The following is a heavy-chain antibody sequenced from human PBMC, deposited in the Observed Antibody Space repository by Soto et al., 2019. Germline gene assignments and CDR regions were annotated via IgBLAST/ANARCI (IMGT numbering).Heavy chain of an antibody. J-gene: IGHJ4*02. CDR2: ISGRGDIP. Sequence: EVQLLESGGDLVQPGGSLRLSCAASGFTFNNFAMNWVRQAPGKGLEWVSIISGRGDIPYYANSVKGRFTISRDNSKNTLFLQMNSLRAEDTAVYYCAKTNGDLWTYFDSWGQGTLVTVSS. V-gene: IGHV3-23*01. CDR1: GFTFNNFA. D-gene: IGHD3-10*01. CDR3: AKTNGDLWTYFDS.